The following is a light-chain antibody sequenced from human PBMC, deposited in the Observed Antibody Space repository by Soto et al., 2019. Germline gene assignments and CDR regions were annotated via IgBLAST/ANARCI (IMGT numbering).Light chain of an antibody. V-gene: IGKV1-33*01. Sequence: DIQMTQSPSSLSASVGDRVTITCRASQDISNYLNWYQQKPGKAPKFLIYGASNLETGVPSRFSGSGSGTHFTFTISSLQPEDIATYYCQHYDNLPLTFGGGTKVEIK. CDR3: QHYDNLPLT. J-gene: IGKJ4*01. CDR1: QDISNY. CDR2: GAS.